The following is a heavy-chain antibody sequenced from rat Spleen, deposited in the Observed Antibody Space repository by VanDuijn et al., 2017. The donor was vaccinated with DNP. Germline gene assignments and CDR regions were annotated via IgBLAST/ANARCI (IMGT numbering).Heavy chain of an antibody. V-gene: IGHV4-2*01. CDR2: INKESGII. J-gene: IGHJ2*01. D-gene: IGHD1-11*01. CDR3: AKGPNYGGWNDYFDY. Sequence: EVKLVESGGGLVQPGRSLKLSCAASGFNFIVYWMGWVRQAPGKGLEWIGEINKESGIIIYRTSLKVKFTFPKDKAQNTLYLQMNKLGTEDTAIYHCAKGPNYGGWNDYFDYWGQGVMVTVSS. CDR1: GFNFIVYW.